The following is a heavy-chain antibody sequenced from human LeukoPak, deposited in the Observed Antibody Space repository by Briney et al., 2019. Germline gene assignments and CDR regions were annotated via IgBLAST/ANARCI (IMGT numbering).Heavy chain of an antibody. J-gene: IGHJ6*02. V-gene: IGHV3-7*01. D-gene: IGHD6-19*01. Sequence: PGGSLRLSCAASGFTFSSYWMSRVRQAPGKGLEWVAHIKQDGSEKYYVDSVKGRFTISRDNAKNSLYLQMNSLRAEDTAVYYCARDPAVAGTWEYGMDVWGQGTTVTVSS. CDR2: IKQDGSEK. CDR3: ARDPAVAGTWEYGMDV. CDR1: GFTFSSYW.